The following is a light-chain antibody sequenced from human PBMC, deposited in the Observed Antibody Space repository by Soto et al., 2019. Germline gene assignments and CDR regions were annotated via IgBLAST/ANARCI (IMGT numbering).Light chain of an antibody. CDR2: GAS. J-gene: IGKJ5*01. CDR3: QQYSDLPMT. V-gene: IGKV3-20*01. Sequence: EVVLTQSPGTLALSAGERATLFCRASERVASNYLAWYQQKPGQAPRLLIYGASRRATGIPDRFSGSASGTDFTLTISRLEPEDFAVYFCQQYSDLPMTFGQGTRLEIK. CDR1: ERVASNY.